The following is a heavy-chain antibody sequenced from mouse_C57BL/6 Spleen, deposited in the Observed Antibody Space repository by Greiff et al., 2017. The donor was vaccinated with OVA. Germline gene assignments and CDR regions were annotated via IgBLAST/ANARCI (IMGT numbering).Heavy chain of an antibody. D-gene: IGHD1-1*01. CDR2: IDPSDSYT. CDR1: GYTFTSYW. V-gene: IGHV1-50*01. J-gene: IGHJ2*01. CDR3: ERETTVVADCFDY. Sequence: QVQLQQPGAELVKPGASVKLSCKASGYTFTSYWMQWVKQRPGQGLEWIGEIDPSDSYTNYNQKFKGKATLTVDTSSSTAYMQLSSLTSEDSAVYYGERETTVVADCFDYWGQGTTRTVSS.